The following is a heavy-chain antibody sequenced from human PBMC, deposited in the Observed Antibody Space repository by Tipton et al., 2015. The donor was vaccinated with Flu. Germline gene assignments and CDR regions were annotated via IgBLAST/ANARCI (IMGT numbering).Heavy chain of an antibody. J-gene: IGHJ4*02. V-gene: IGHV4-38-2*01. CDR1: GFSISSGYY. Sequence: TLSLTCAVSGFSISSGYYWGWIRQPPGKGLEWIGSIYHSGSTYYNPSLKSRVTISVDTSKNQFSLSVTAADTGVYYCARRRDGYNCFDSWGQGTLVTVSS. D-gene: IGHD5-24*01. CDR2: IYHSGST. CDR3: ARRRDGYNCFDS.